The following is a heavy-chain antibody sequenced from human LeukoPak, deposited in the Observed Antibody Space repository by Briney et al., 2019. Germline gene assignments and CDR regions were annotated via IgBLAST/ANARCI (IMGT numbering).Heavy chain of an antibody. D-gene: IGHD6-19*01. V-gene: IGHV3-30*02. CDR3: AKEGHGSGWYSYYYYYYYMDV. Sequence: GGSLRLSCAASGFTFSSFGMHWVRRAPGKGLEWVAFMSIDEDGGKTYFADSVKGRFTISRDNSKKTVDLQMKSLRPEDTAVYYCAKEGHGSGWYSYYYYYYYMDVWGKGTTVTISS. J-gene: IGHJ6*03. CDR1: GFTFSSFG. CDR2: MSIDEDGGKT.